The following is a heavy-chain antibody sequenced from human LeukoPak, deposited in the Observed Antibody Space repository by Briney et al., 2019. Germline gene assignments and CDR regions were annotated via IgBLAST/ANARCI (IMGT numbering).Heavy chain of an antibody. CDR2: INAGNGNT. Sequence: GGSLRPSCAASGYTFTSYAMHWVRQAPGQRLEWMGWINAGNGNTKYSQKFQGRVTITRDTSASTAYMELSSLRSEDTAVYYCAREPPIQLWLISYYGMDVWGQGTTVTVSS. CDR3: AREPPIQLWLISYYGMDV. V-gene: IGHV1-3*01. J-gene: IGHJ6*02. CDR1: GYTFTSYA. D-gene: IGHD5-18*01.